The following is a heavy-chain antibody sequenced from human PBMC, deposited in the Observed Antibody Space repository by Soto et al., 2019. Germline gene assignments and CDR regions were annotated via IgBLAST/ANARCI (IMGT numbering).Heavy chain of an antibody. CDR1: GFTFSSYG. Sequence: PGGSLRLSCAASGFTFSSYGMHWVRQAPGKGLEWVAVISYDGSNKYYADSVKGRFTISRDNSKNTLYLQMNSLRAEDTAVYYCAKDEKPFEYSSPLDYWGQGTLVTVSS. J-gene: IGHJ4*02. CDR2: ISYDGSNK. V-gene: IGHV3-30*18. CDR3: AKDEKPFEYSSPLDY. D-gene: IGHD6-6*01.